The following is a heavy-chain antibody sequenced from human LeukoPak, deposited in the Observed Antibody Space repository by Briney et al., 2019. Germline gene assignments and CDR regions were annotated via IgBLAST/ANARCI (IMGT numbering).Heavy chain of an antibody. Sequence: SSETLSLTCAVYGGSFSGYYWSWIRQPPGKGLEWIGEINHSGSTNYNPSLKSRVTISVDTSKNQFSLKLSSVTAADTAVYYCARHRFSGPTIFRANNWFDPWGQGTLVTVSS. CDR2: INHSGST. CDR3: ARHRFSGPTIFRANNWFDP. J-gene: IGHJ5*02. CDR1: GGSFSGYY. D-gene: IGHD3-3*01. V-gene: IGHV4-34*01.